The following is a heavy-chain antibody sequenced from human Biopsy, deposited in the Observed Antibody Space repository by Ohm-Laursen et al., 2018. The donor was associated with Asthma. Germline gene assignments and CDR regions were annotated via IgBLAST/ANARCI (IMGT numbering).Heavy chain of an antibody. J-gene: IGHJ6*02. CDR3: ASYEVVTAILPMDV. CDR1: GFSFSRYG. Sequence: RSLRLSCAASGFSFSRYGMHWVRQAPGKGLEWVAVISFDGSNKYYGDSVKGRFTIARDNSKNTVYLQMNSLRAEDTAVYYCASYEVVTAILPMDVWGQGTTVTVSS. D-gene: IGHD2-21*02. CDR2: ISFDGSNK. V-gene: IGHV3-30*03.